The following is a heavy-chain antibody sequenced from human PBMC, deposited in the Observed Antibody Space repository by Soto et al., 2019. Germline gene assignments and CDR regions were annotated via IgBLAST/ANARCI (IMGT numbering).Heavy chain of an antibody. CDR2: ISYDGSIQ. D-gene: IGHD3-9*01. V-gene: IGHV3-30-3*01. CDR3: ARERTGFYIHS. Sequence: GGSLRLSCAASGFTFNDYAMHWVRQAPGKGLEWVAFISYDGSIQYYVDSVKGRFTISRDDSKNTLYLQMNSLRAEDTAVYYCARERTGFYIHSWGQGTLVTVSS. CDR1: GFTFNDYA. J-gene: IGHJ5*02.